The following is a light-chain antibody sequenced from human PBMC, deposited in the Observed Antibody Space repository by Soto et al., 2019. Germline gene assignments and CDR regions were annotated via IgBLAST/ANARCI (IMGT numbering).Light chain of an antibody. CDR3: SSYAGSNKFEIGL. CDR2: EVS. Sequence: QSALTQPPSASGSLGQSVTISCTGTDNDVGGYNYVSWYQQHPGKTPKLLIYEVSQRPSGVPDRFSGSKSGNTASLTVSGLQAEDEADYYCSSYAGSNKFEIGLFGGGTKLTVL. CDR1: DNDVGGYNY. V-gene: IGLV2-8*01. J-gene: IGLJ2*01.